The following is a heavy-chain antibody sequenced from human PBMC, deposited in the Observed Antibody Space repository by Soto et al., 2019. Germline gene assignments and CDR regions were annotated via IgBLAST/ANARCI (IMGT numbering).Heavy chain of an antibody. D-gene: IGHD6-13*01. CDR2: IIPILGIA. Sequence: ASVKVSCKASGGTFSSYTISWVRQAPGQGLEWMGRIIPILGIANYAQKFQGRVTITADKSTSTAYMELSSLRSEDTAVYYCARDGSSWYGKNETVFDYWGQGTLVTVSS. CDR3: ARDGSSWYGKNETVFDY. CDR1: GGTFSSYT. V-gene: IGHV1-69*04. J-gene: IGHJ4*02.